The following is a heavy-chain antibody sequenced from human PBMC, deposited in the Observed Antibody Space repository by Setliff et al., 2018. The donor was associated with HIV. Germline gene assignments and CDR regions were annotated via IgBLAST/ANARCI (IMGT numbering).Heavy chain of an antibody. CDR3: ARDGSTGSHGAWFDP. V-gene: IGHV4-59*01. CDR1: AGSIHNYY. J-gene: IGHJ5*02. Sequence: PSETLSLTCTVSAGSIHNYYWSWFRQPPGKGLEWIGYIYDSERTNYHPSLKSRVTISADTSKNQFSLKLRSVTAADTPMYYGARDGSTGSHGAWFDPWGRGTLVTVSS. CDR2: IYDSERT. D-gene: IGHD6-19*01.